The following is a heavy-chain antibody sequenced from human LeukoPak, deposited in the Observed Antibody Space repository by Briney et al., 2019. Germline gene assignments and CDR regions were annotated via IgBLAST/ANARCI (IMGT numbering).Heavy chain of an antibody. V-gene: IGHV5-51*01. Sequence: VESLNLSCKGSGYSYTSYWIGWVRQMPGNCLEGMGLIYPGDSAPRYHPSFQGQVPISADKSISTAYLQWSSLKASDTAMYYCARRPFDFWSGYLGRDAFDIWGQGTMVTVSS. CDR1: GYSYTSYW. J-gene: IGHJ3*02. CDR3: ARRPFDFWSGYLGRDAFDI. CDR2: IYPGDSAP. D-gene: IGHD3-3*01.